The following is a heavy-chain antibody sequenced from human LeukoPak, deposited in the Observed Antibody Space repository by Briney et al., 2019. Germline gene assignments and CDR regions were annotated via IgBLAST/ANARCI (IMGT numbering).Heavy chain of an antibody. CDR2: TYYRSKWYK. V-gene: IGHV6-1*01. Sequence: SQTLSLTCALSGDSSSSNSAGWHWIRQSPSRGLEWLVRTYYRSKWYKDYALSVKSRITINPDPSKNQFSLQLNSVTPEDTAVYYCAREGTGFDPWGPGTLVTVSS. CDR1: GDSSSSNSAG. J-gene: IGHJ5*02. D-gene: IGHD1-7*01. CDR3: AREGTGFDP.